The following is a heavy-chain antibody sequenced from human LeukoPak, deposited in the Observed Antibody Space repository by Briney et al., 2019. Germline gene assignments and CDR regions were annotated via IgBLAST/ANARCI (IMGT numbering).Heavy chain of an antibody. CDR3: ARDTQWAFDY. CDR2: ISKSGTYI. V-gene: IGHV3-21*01. Sequence: GGSLRLSCAASGFTFRDYTMNWVRQAPGKGLEWVSAISKSGTYIKYADSVKGRFTVSRDNAKNSLFLQMNSLRVEDTAVYYCARDTQWAFDYWGQGILVTVSS. D-gene: IGHD1-26*01. CDR1: GFTFRDYT. J-gene: IGHJ4*02.